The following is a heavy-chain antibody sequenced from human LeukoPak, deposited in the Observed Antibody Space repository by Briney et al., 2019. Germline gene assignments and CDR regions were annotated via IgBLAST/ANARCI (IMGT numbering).Heavy chain of an antibody. J-gene: IGHJ4*02. D-gene: IGHD5-12*01. CDR2: ITNDATYI. CDR3: AKGRGYSGYVPDY. Sequence: GGSLRLSCAASGFTFSSYNMNWVRQAPGKAMEWVSSITNDATYIYYADSVKGRFTISRDNSKSTLYLQMNSLRAEDTAVYYCAKGRGYSGYVPDYWGQGTLVTVSS. V-gene: IGHV3-21*01. CDR1: GFTFSSYN.